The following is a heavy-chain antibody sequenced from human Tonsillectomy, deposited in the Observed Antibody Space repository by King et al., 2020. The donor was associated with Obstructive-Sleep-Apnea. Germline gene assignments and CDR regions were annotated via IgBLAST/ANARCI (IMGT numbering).Heavy chain of an antibody. V-gene: IGHV3-48*04. J-gene: IGHJ5*02. Sequence: QLVQSGGGLVQPGGSLRLSCAASGFTFSSYSMNWVRQAPGKGLEWISYISSSSSSMFYADSVKGRFTISRDNAKNSLYQQMNSLRVEDTAMYYCARKEETYTNWFDPWGQGTLVTVSS. CDR2: ISSSSSSM. CDR1: GFTFSSYS. CDR3: ARKEETYTNWFDP. D-gene: IGHD4-11*01.